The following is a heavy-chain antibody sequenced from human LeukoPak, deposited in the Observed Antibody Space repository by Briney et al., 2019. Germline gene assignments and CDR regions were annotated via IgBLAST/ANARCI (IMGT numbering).Heavy chain of an antibody. CDR3: ARAPWSGPPNY. CDR1: GGTFSSYT. Sequence: SVKVSCKASGGTFSSYTISWVRQAPGQGLEWMGRIIPILGIANYAQKFQGRVTITADKSTSTAYMELSSLRSEDTAVYYCARAPWSGPPNYWGQGTLVTVSS. D-gene: IGHD3-3*01. CDR2: IIPILGIA. V-gene: IGHV1-69*02. J-gene: IGHJ4*02.